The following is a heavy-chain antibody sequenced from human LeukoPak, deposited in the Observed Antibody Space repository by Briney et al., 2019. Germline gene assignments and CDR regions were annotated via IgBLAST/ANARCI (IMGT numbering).Heavy chain of an antibody. CDR1: GFIFSNYG. CDR2: IKQDGSDK. V-gene: IGHV3-7*03. J-gene: IGHJ3*02. CDR3: ARSGTRGDASDI. D-gene: IGHD2-2*01. Sequence: GGSLRLSCAASGFIFSNYGMNWVRQAPGKGLEWVANIKQDGSDKYYVDSVKGRFTISRDNAKNSLFLQMNSLRAEDTGIYYCARSGTRGDASDIWGQGTKVTVSS.